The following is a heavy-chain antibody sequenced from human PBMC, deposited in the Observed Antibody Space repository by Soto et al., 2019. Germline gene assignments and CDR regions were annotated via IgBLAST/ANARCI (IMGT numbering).Heavy chain of an antibody. CDR1: GGTFSSYA. V-gene: IGHV1-69*13. CDR2: IIPIFGTA. D-gene: IGHD3-10*01. J-gene: IGHJ6*02. Sequence: SVKVSCKASGGTFSSYAISWVRQAPGQGLEWMGGIIPIFGTANYAQKFQGRVTITADESTSTAYMELSSLRSEDTAVYYCARVKVVRGVIIDPDYYYYGMDVWGQGTTVTVSS. CDR3: ARVKVVRGVIIDPDYYYYGMDV.